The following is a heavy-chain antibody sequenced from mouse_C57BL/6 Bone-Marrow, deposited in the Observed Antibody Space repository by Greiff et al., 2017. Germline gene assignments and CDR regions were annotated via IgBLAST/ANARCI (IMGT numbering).Heavy chain of an antibody. Sequence: QVQLQQSGAELARPGASVKLSCKASGYTFTSYGISWVKQRTGQGLEWIGEIYPRSGNTYYNEKFKGKATLTADKSSSTAYMELRSLTSEDSAVYFCARRKGLRRDWYFDVWGTGTTVTVSS. CDR3: ARRKGLRRDWYFDV. CDR1: GYTFTSYG. CDR2: IYPRSGNT. V-gene: IGHV1-81*01. D-gene: IGHD2-2*01. J-gene: IGHJ1*03.